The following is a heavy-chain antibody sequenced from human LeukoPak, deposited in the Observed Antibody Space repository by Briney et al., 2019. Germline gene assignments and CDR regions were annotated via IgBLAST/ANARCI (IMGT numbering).Heavy chain of an antibody. CDR3: AREYYEYSSSSGYFDY. V-gene: IGHV4-31*03. D-gene: IGHD6-6*01. CDR1: GGSISSGGYY. Sequence: SETLSLTCTVSGGSISSGGYYWSWIRQHPGKGLEWIGYIYYSGSTYYNPSLKSRVTISVDTSKNRFSLKLSSVTAADTAVYYCAREYYEYSSSSGYFDYWGQGTLVTVSS. CDR2: IYYSGST. J-gene: IGHJ4*02.